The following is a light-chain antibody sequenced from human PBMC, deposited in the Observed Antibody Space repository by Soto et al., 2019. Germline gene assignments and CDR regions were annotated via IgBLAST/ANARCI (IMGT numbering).Light chain of an antibody. Sequence: EIVLTQSPDALSLSPGERVSLSCRASRPDVRQYIAWYHQKPGQAPRLLIHDAVSRATGIPDRFSGSGSGSGTDFTLSISRLEPEDCGVYYCQQNGRSPTFGPGTKVEVK. CDR1: RPDVRQY. CDR3: QQNGRSPT. V-gene: IGKV3-20*01. CDR2: DAV. J-gene: IGKJ3*01.